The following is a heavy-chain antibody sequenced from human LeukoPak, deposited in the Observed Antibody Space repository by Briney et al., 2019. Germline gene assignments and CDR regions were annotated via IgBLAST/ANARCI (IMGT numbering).Heavy chain of an antibody. D-gene: IGHD2-8*01. Sequence: GRSLRLSCAASGFTFSSYAMHWVRQAPGKGLEWVAVISYDGSNKYYADSVKGRFTISRDNSKNTLYLQMNSLRAEDTAVYYCARATGRNGHFDYWGQGTLVTVSS. CDR2: ISYDGSNK. CDR1: GFTFSSYA. J-gene: IGHJ4*02. CDR3: ARATGRNGHFDY. V-gene: IGHV3-30-3*01.